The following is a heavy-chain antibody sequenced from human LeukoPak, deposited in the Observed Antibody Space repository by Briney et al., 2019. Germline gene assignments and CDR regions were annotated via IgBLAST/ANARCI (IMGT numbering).Heavy chain of an antibody. J-gene: IGHJ4*02. V-gene: IGHV1-2*06. D-gene: IGHD3-22*01. CDR3: ARQKYDSSAKRPPTLDY. Sequence: ASVKVSCKASGYTFTGYYMHWVRQAPGQGLEWMGRINPNSGGTNYAQKFQGRVTMTRDTSISTAYMELSSLRSEDTAVYYRARQKYDSSAKRPPTLDYWGQGTLVTVSS. CDR1: GYTFTGYY. CDR2: INPNSGGT.